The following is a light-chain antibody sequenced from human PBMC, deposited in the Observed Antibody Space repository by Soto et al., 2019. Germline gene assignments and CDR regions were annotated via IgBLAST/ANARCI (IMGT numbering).Light chain of an antibody. CDR2: LTS. V-gene: IGKV1-39*01. CDR1: RSIGNY. Sequence: DIQMTQSPSSLSASVGDRVTITCRASRSIGNYLNWYQQKPESAPKLLIDLTSSLQSGVPSRFSGSGSGTDFTLTISSLQPEDFATYYCQQSYSTPYSFGQGTKLEIK. CDR3: QQSYSTPYS. J-gene: IGKJ2*01.